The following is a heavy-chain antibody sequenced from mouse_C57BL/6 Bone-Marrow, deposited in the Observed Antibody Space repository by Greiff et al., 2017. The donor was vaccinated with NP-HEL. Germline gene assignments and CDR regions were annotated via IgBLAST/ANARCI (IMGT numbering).Heavy chain of an antibody. V-gene: IGHV1-76*01. CDR3: ERGLTGNLNFDY. J-gene: IGHJ2*01. D-gene: IGHD4-1*01. Sequence: VQLQQSGAELVRPGASVKLSCKASGYTFTDYYINWVKQRPGQGLEWIARIYPGSGNTYYNEKFKGKATLTAEKSSSTAYMQLSSLKSEDSAVYVCERGLTGNLNFDYWGQGTTLTVSS. CDR2: IYPGSGNT. CDR1: GYTFTDYY.